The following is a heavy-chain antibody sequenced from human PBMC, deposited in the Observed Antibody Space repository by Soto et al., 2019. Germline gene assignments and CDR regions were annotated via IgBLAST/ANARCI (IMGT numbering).Heavy chain of an antibody. V-gene: IGHV4-30-2*01. CDR2: INHLETT. J-gene: IGHJ4*02. CDR1: GASITYGAYS. Sequence: QLQLHMSGSGLVKPSQTLSLTCTVSGASITYGAYSWSWIRQTPGQGLEWIGYINHLETTFYNPSFESRLTLSIDRTKKQFSLNLKSMSAADRAVDFCARGGGFDSFDYWGQGILVTVSA. D-gene: IGHD3-10*01. CDR3: ARGGGFDSFDY.